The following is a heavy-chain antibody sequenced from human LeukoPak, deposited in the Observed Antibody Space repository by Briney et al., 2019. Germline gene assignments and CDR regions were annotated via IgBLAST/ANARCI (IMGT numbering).Heavy chain of an antibody. CDR3: ASYSSSWFDAFDI. CDR2: IIPILGTA. D-gene: IGHD6-13*01. CDR1: GYTFTSYY. V-gene: IGHV1-69*13. J-gene: IGHJ3*02. Sequence: ASVKVSCKASGYTFTSYYMHWVRQAPGQGLEWMGGIIPILGTANYAQKFQGRVTITADESTSTAYMELSSLRSEDTAVYYCASYSSSWFDAFDIWGQGTMVTVSS.